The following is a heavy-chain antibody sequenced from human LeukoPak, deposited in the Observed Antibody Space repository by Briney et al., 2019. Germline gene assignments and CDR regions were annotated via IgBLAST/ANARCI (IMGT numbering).Heavy chain of an antibody. CDR1: GFTFSSYA. D-gene: IGHD3-3*01. CDR2: ISGSGGST. Sequence: PGGSLRLSCAASGFTFSSYAMSWVRQAPGKGLEWVSAISGSGGSTYYADSVKGRFTISRDNAKNSLYLQMNSLRAEDTAVYYCARDFNQITIFGVVRTDYFDYWGQGTLVTVSS. V-gene: IGHV3-23*01. CDR3: ARDFNQITIFGVVRTDYFDY. J-gene: IGHJ4*02.